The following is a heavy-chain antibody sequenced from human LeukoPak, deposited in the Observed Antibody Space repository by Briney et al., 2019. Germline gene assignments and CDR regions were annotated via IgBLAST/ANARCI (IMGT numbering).Heavy chain of an antibody. J-gene: IGHJ6*02. CDR1: GYTFTRYD. Sequence: EASVKVSCKASGYTFTRYDINWVRQATGQGPEWMGWMNPNSGNTGYAQKFQGRVTLTRNTSISTAYMELSSLRSEDTAVYYCARCLSGGLYYYYGLDVWGQGTTVTVSS. V-gene: IGHV1-8*01. CDR2: MNPNSGNT. CDR3: ARCLSGGLYYYYGLDV. D-gene: IGHD3-16*01.